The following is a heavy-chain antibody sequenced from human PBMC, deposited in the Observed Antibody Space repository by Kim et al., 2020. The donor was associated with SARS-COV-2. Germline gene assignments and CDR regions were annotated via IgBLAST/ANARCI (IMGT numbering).Heavy chain of an antibody. CDR1: GFTFSSYA. D-gene: IGHD6-19*01. CDR2: ISYDGSNK. Sequence: GGSLRLSCAASGFTFSSYAMHWVRQAPGKGLEWVAVISYDGSNKYYADSVKGRFTISRDNSKNTLYLQMNSLRAEDTAVYYCARVAQWVGVDYWGQGTLVTVSS. CDR3: ARVAQWVGVDY. J-gene: IGHJ4*02. V-gene: IGHV3-30*04.